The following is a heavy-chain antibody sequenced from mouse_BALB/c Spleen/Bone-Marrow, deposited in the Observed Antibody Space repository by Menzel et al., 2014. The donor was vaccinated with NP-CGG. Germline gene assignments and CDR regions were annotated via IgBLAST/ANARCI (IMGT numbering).Heavy chain of an antibody. J-gene: IGHJ2*01. Sequence: VQLQQPGAELVKPGASVRLSCTASGFNIKDTYMHWVKQRPDQGLEWIGRIDPANGNAKHDPKFQGKAAITADTSTNTTCLQLSSLTSEDTAVYYCAIYFYFDYWGQGTTLTVSS. CDR2: IDPANGNA. CDR1: GFNIKDTY. D-gene: IGHD2-3*01. V-gene: IGHV14-3*02. CDR3: AIYFYFDY.